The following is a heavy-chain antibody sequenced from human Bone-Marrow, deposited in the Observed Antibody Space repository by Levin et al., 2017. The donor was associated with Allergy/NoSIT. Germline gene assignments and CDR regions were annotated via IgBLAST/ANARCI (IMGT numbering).Heavy chain of an antibody. CDR2: ISYDGSNK. CDR3: AKLTVWITIFGVVPPGDAFDI. V-gene: IGHV3-30*18. Sequence: GGSLRLSCAASGFTFSSYGMHWVRQAPGKGLEWVAVISYDGSNKYYADSVKGRFTISRDNSKNTLYLQMNSLRAEDTAVYYCAKLTVWITIFGVVPPGDAFDIWGQGTMVTVSS. J-gene: IGHJ3*02. CDR1: GFTFSSYG. D-gene: IGHD3-3*01.